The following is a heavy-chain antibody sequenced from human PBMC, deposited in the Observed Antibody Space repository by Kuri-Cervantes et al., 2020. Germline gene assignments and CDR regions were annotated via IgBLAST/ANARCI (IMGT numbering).Heavy chain of an antibody. V-gene: IGHV7-4-1*02. CDR2: INTNTGNP. CDR3: ARESPPSSGWYRAAGGVGFDY. D-gene: IGHD6-19*01. CDR1: GGTFSSYA. Sequence: ASVKVSCKASGGTFSSYAISWVRQAPGQGLEWMGWINTNTGNPTYAQGFTGRFVFSLDTSVSTAYLQISSLKAEDTAVYYCARESPPSSGWYRAAGGVGFDYWGQGTLVTVSS. J-gene: IGHJ4*02.